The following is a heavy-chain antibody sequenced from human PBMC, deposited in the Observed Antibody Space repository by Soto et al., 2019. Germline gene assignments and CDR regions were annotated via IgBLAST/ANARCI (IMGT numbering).Heavy chain of an antibody. V-gene: IGHV1-69*04. J-gene: IGHJ4*02. D-gene: IGHD5-12*01. Sequence: VNLSRKASGYSYSSYTISWVRHAPGQGLEWMGRIIPILGIANYAQKFQGRVTITADKSTSTAYMELSSLRSEDTAVYYCARDPSAYDFPAYWGQGTLVTVSS. CDR1: GYSYSSYT. CDR3: ARDPSAYDFPAY. CDR2: IIPILGIA.